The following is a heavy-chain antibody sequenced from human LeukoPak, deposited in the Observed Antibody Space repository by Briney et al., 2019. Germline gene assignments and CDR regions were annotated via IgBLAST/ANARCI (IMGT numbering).Heavy chain of an antibody. CDR2: ISSSGSTI. D-gene: IGHD1-26*01. CDR3: TRVPSGSYPIDY. V-gene: IGHV3-11*04. Sequence: PGGSLRLSCAASGFTFSDYYMTWIRQAPGKGLEWVSYISSSGSTIYDADSVKGRFTISRDNAKNSLYLQMNSLTADDTAVYYCTRVPSGSYPIDYWGQGTLVTVSS. J-gene: IGHJ4*02. CDR1: GFTFSDYY.